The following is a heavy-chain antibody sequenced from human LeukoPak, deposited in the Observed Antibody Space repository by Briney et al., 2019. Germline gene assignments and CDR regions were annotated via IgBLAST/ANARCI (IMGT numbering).Heavy chain of an antibody. Sequence: GGSLRLSCAASGFTFSSYAMSWVRQAPGKGLEWVSAISGSGGSTYYADSVKGRFTISRDNSKNTPYLQMNSLRAEDTAVYYCAKGSKLRYFDWLLHYYGMDVWGQGTTVTVSS. V-gene: IGHV3-23*01. J-gene: IGHJ6*02. CDR1: GFTFSSYA. D-gene: IGHD3-9*01. CDR2: ISGSGGST. CDR3: AKGSKLRYFDWLLHYYGMDV.